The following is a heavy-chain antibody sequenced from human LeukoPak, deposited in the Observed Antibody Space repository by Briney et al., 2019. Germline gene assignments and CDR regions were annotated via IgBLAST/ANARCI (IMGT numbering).Heavy chain of an antibody. CDR2: ITNGGEDT. J-gene: IGHJ4*02. CDR1: GFTFSIFG. Sequence: GGSLRLSCAASGFTFSIFGMSWIRKAPGKGLERVSGITNGGEDTYYADSVKGRFTISRDNSMNTLFLQMNSLRAEDTAIYYCAKGTKGFDYWGQGTLVTVSS. V-gene: IGHV3-23*01. CDR3: AKGTKGFDY.